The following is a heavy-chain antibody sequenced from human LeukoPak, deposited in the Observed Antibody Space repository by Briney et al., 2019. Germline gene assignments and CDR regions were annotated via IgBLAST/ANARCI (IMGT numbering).Heavy chain of an antibody. CDR2: IYDSGST. V-gene: IGHV4-31*03. Sequence: SETLSLTCTVSGGSFSSGGYYWSWIRQHPGKGLEWIGYIYDSGSTYYNPSLKSRVIISVGTSKNQFSLKLSSVTAADTAVYYCARDRSGGRAYDAFDIWGQGTMVTVSS. D-gene: IGHD2-15*01. CDR3: ARDRSGGRAYDAFDI. CDR1: GGSFSSGGYY. J-gene: IGHJ3*02.